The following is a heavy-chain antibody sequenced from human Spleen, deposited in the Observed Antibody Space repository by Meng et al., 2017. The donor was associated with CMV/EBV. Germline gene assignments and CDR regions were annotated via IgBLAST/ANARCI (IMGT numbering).Heavy chain of an antibody. CDR1: GFIFDDYA. CDR2: ISWNSGSI. J-gene: IGHJ3*02. V-gene: IGHV3-9*01. Sequence: SLKISCAASGFIFDDYAMHWVRQAPGKGLEWVSGISWNSGSIGYADSVKGRFTISRDNAKNSLYLQMNSLRAEDTAVYYCARAVSPYCSSTSCSDAFDIWGQGTVVTVSS. D-gene: IGHD2-2*01. CDR3: ARAVSPYCSSTSCSDAFDI.